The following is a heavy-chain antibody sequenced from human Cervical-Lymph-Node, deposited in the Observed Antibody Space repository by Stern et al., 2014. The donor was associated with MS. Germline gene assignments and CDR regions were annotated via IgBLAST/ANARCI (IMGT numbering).Heavy chain of an antibody. J-gene: IGHJ4*02. D-gene: IGHD5-24*01. CDR1: GYPFTSEA. V-gene: IGHV7-4-1*02. Sequence: VHLVESGSELRKPGASVKVSCKASGYPFTSEAMNWVRQAPGQDFEWMGWINTDTGNPTYAPGFAGRFVFSLDASVSTAYLQIRDLKAEDTAVYYCTRGPMASFDFWGQGTLVTVSS. CDR2: INTDTGNP. CDR3: TRGPMASFDF.